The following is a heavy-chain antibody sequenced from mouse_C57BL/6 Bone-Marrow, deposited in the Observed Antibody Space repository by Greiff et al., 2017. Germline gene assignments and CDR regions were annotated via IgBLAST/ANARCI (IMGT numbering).Heavy chain of an antibody. CDR1: GYTFTSYW. CDR2: IYPRSGNT. V-gene: IGHV1-81*01. J-gene: IGHJ3*01. D-gene: IGHD4-1*01. Sequence: VQLQQSGAELVKPGASVTLSCKASGYTFTSYWMHWVKQRTGQGLEWIGEIYPRSGNTYYNEKFKGKATLTAYKSSSTSYMELRSLTSEDSAVYVCARRGTGTQFAYWGQGTLVTVSA. CDR3: ARRGTGTQFAY.